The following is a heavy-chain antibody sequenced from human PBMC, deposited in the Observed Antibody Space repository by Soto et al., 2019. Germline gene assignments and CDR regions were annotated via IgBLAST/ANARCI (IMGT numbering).Heavy chain of an antibody. CDR3: VRTTIYYYDSSGYPDY. V-gene: IGHV4-39*01. Sequence: SETLSLTCTVSGGSISSSSYYWGWIRQPPGKGLEWIGSIYYSGSTYYNTSLKSRVTISVDTSKNQFSLRLSSVTAADTAVYYCVRTTIYYYDSSGYPDYWGQGTLVTVSS. CDR2: IYYSGST. CDR1: GGSISSSSYY. D-gene: IGHD3-22*01. J-gene: IGHJ4*02.